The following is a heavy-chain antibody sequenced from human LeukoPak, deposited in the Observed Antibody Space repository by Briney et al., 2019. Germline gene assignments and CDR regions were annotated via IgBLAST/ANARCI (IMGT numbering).Heavy chain of an antibody. CDR3: ARGGVGASMDV. CDR2: IHHSGST. D-gene: IGHD1-26*01. CDR1: GGSISSSSYY. V-gene: IGHV4-39*07. Sequence: MPSETLSLTCTVSGGSISSSSYYWGWIRQPPGKGLEWIGYIHHSGSTYYNPSLKSRVTISVDRSKSHFSLKLSSVTAADTAVYYCARGGVGASMDVWGQGTTVTVSS. J-gene: IGHJ6*02.